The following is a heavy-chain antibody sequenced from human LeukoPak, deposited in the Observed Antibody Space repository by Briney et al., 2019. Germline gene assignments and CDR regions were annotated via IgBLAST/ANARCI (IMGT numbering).Heavy chain of an antibody. J-gene: IGHJ4*02. V-gene: IGHV3-66*01. CDR2: IYSGGST. CDR1: GFTVSSNY. D-gene: IGHD3-22*01. Sequence: PGGSLRLSCAASGFTVSSNYMSWVRQAPGKGLEWVSVIYSGGSTYYADSVKGRFTISRDNSKNTLYLQMNSLRAEDTAVYYCARSPQSTYYYDSSGYPFDYWGQGTLVTVSS. CDR3: ARSPQSTYYYDSSGYPFDY.